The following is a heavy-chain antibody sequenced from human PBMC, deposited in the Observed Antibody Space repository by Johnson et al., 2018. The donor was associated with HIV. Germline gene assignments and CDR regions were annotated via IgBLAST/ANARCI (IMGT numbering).Heavy chain of an antibody. D-gene: IGHD3-16*01. V-gene: IGHV3-30-3*01. J-gene: IGHJ3*02. CDR2: IPYDGSNK. CDR3: ARPLGPPLWHDAFDI. CDR1: GFTFSSYA. Sequence: QVQLVESGGGVVQPGRSLRLSCAASGFTFSSYAMHWVRQAPGKGLEWVAVIPYDGSNKYYAASVKGRFTISRDNSKNTLYLQLNSLRAEDTAVYYCARPLGPPLWHDAFDIWGQGTMVTVSS.